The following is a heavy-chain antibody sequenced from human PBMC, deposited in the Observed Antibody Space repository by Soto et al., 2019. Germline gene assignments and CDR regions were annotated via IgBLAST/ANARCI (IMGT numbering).Heavy chain of an antibody. J-gene: IGHJ5*02. CDR1: GGSFSGYY. V-gene: IGHV4-34*01. Sequence: ASETLSLTCAVYGGSFSGYYWSWIRQPPGKGLEWIGEINHSGSTNYNPSLKSRVTISVDTSKNQFSLKLSSVTAADTAVYYCARDGYKESEQLVSNWFDPWGQGTLVTVSS. CDR3: ARDGYKESEQLVSNWFDP. CDR2: INHSGST. D-gene: IGHD6-13*01.